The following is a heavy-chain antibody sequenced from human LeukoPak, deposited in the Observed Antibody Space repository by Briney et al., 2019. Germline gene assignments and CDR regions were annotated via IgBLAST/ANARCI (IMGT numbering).Heavy chain of an antibody. V-gene: IGHV1-2*02. D-gene: IGHD5-18*01. J-gene: IGHJ6*02. CDR2: INPIRGGT. Sequence: ASVKVSCKASGYTFTGYYMHWVRPAPGQGLEWMGWINPIRGGTNYAQKFQGRVTMTRDTSISTAYMELTRLTSDDAAVYYCARDWSYGSSYGMDVWGQGTTVTVSS. CDR3: ARDWSYGSSYGMDV. CDR1: GYTFTGYY.